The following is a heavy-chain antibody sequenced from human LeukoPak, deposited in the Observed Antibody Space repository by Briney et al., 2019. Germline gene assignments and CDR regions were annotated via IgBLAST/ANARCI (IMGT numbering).Heavy chain of an antibody. CDR1: GFTFSSYY. CDR3: ARGSFYGMDV. V-gene: IGHV3-74*01. CDR2: INSDGSTA. J-gene: IGHJ6*02. Sequence: PGGSLRLSCAASGFTFSSYYMHWVRQAPGKGLVWVSRINSDGSTASYADSVKGRFTISRDNAKNTLYLQMNSLRAEDTAVYYCARGSFYGMDVWGLGTTVTVSS.